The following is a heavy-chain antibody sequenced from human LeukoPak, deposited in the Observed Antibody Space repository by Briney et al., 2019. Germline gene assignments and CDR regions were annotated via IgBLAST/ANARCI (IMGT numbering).Heavy chain of an antibody. D-gene: IGHD3-9*01. CDR2: INHSGST. Sequence: SETLSLTCAVYGGSFSGYYWSWIRQPPGKGLEWIGEINHSGSTYYNPSLKSRVTISVDTSKNQFSLKLSSVTAADTAVYYCARVSRYFESRSMDVWGQGTTVTVSS. V-gene: IGHV4-34*01. CDR3: ARVSRYFESRSMDV. J-gene: IGHJ6*02. CDR1: GGSFSGYY.